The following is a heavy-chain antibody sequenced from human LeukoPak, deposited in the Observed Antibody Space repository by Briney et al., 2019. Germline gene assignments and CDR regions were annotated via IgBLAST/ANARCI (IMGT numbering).Heavy chain of an antibody. CDR3: ARETNPEYDYVWGSYRFIDAFDI. CDR1: GYTFTGYY. D-gene: IGHD3-16*02. CDR2: INPNSGGT. V-gene: IGHV1-2*02. Sequence: GASVKVSCKASGYTFTGYYMHWVRQAPGQGLEWMGWINPNSGGTNYAQKFQGRVTMTRDTSISTAYMELSRLRSDDTAVYYCARETNPEYDYVWGSYRFIDAFDIWGQGTMVTVSS. J-gene: IGHJ3*02.